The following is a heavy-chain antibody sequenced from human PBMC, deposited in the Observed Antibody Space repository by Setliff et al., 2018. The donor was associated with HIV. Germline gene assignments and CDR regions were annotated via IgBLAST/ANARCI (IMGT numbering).Heavy chain of an antibody. CDR2: RNTGNGNT. J-gene: IGHJ4*02. CDR3: ARTLTYYFDGSFSSGPADY. CDR1: GYTFTTYA. Sequence: ASLKVSCKASGYTFTTYAMIWVRQAPGQSLEWMGWRNTGNGNTRLSQKFQGRVTISRYSSARTAEVELYSLTSEDTAVYYWARTLTYYFDGSFSSGPADYWGLGTLVTVSS. V-gene: IGHV1-3*04. D-gene: IGHD3-22*01.